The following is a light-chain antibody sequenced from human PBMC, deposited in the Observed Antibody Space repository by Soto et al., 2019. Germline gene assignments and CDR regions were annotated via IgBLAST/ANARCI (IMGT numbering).Light chain of an antibody. CDR3: QQYGSSIT. CDR1: QSVPRSY. V-gene: IGKV3-20*01. Sequence: IVLTQSPNTLSLPPGERATLSCRAGQSVPRSYLAWYQQKPGQAPRLLIYGTSSRATGIPDRFSGSGSGTDFTLTISRLEPEDFAMFYCQQYGSSITFGQGTRLETK. CDR2: GTS. J-gene: IGKJ5*01.